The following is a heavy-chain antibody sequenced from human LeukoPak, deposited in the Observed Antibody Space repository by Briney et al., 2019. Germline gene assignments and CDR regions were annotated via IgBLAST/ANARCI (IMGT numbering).Heavy chain of an antibody. CDR3: ARKHYYGSGSYYY. Sequence: GGALRLSCAASGFPVSSNYMSWVRQAPGKGLEWVSVIYSGGSTYYADSVTGRFTISRDNSKNTLYLEMHSLRAEDTAVYYCARKHYYGSGSYYYWGQGTLVTVSS. J-gene: IGHJ4*02. D-gene: IGHD3-10*01. CDR2: IYSGGST. CDR1: GFPVSSNY. V-gene: IGHV3-53*01.